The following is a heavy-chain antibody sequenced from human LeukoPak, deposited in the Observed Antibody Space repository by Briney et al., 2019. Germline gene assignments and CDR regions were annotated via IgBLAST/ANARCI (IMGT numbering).Heavy chain of an antibody. CDR3: AKVAKYYYGPETYYFFEQ. CDR1: GFTFSSYE. CDR2: ISSSGSTI. Sequence: GGSLRLSCAASGFTFSSYEMNWVRQAPGKGLEWVSYISSSGSTIYYADSVKGRFTISRDNAKNSLYLQMNSLGVEDTAVYYCAKVAKYYYGPETYYFFEQWGQGTPVTASS. V-gene: IGHV3-48*03. J-gene: IGHJ4*02. D-gene: IGHD3-10*01.